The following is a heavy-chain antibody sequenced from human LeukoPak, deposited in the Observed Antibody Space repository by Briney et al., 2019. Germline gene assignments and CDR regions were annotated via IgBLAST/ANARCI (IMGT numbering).Heavy chain of an antibody. D-gene: IGHD1-20*01. J-gene: IGHJ4*02. V-gene: IGHV4-59*01. CDR2: VHYSGTT. CDR1: DGSITNYD. CDR3: ARDSYNWSSGVDYFDY. Sequence: SETLSLTCTVSDGSITNYDWSWVRQPPGKGLEFIGHVHYSGTTNYNPSLRSRVTISIDTSKQHFFLKLKSVTAADTAVYYCARDSYNWSSGVDYFDYWGQGTLVTVSS.